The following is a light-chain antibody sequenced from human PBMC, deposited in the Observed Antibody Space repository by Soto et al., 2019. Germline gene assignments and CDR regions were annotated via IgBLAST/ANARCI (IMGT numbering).Light chain of an antibody. Sequence: QSALTQPASVSGSPGQSITISCTGTSSDVGGYNYVSWYQQHPGKAPKLMIYDVSNRPSGVSNRFSGSKSGNTASLTISGLQAEDEADYYCSSYTSSSTLGHVVFGGRTKLTVL. CDR1: SSDVGGYNY. CDR3: SSYTSSSTLGHVV. CDR2: DVS. V-gene: IGLV2-14*01. J-gene: IGLJ2*01.